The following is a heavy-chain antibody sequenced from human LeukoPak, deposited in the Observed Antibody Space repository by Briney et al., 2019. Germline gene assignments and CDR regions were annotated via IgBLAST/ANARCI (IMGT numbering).Heavy chain of an antibody. Sequence: SVKVSCKAFGGTFSSYAISWVRQAPGQGLEWMGGIIPIFGTANYAQKFQGRVTITTDESTSTAYMELSSLRSEDTAVYYCEAIAVAVTDYWGQGPLVTVSS. CDR2: IIPIFGTA. D-gene: IGHD6-19*01. J-gene: IGHJ4*02. V-gene: IGHV1-69*05. CDR1: GGTFSSYA. CDR3: EAIAVAVTDY.